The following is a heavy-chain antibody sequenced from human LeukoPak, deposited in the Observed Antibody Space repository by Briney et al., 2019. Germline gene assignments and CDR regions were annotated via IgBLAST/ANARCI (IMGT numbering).Heavy chain of an antibody. Sequence: SGPALVKPTQTLTLTCTFSGFSLSTSGMRVSWIRQPPGKALEWLARIDWDDDKFYSTSLKTRLTISKDTSKNQVVLTMTNMEPVDTATYYCARTASSSGFFNYYYYYMDVWGKGTTVTVSS. CDR2: IDWDDDK. J-gene: IGHJ6*03. D-gene: IGHD6-19*01. CDR3: ARTASSSGFFNYYYYYMDV. V-gene: IGHV2-70*04. CDR1: GFSLSTSGMR.